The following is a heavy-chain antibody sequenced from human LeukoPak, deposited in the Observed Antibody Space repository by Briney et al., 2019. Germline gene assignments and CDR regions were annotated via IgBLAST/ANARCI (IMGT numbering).Heavy chain of an antibody. Sequence: GSLRLSCAASGFTFSSYGVHWVRQAPGKGLEWVAFIRYDGSNKYYADSVKGRFTISRDNSKNTLYLQMNSLRAEDTAVYYCATDHSMADTAWWFDPWGQGTLVTVSS. CDR1: GFTFSSYG. V-gene: IGHV3-30*02. CDR3: ATDHSMADTAWWFDP. CDR2: IRYDGSNK. J-gene: IGHJ5*02. D-gene: IGHD5-24*01.